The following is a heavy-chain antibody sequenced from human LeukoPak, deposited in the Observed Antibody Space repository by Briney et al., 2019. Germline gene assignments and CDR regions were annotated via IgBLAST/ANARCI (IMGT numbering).Heavy chain of an antibody. CDR2: ISSSGSTI. CDR1: GFTFSSYE. CDR3: ARDTRKGSGKRWFDP. J-gene: IGHJ5*02. V-gene: IGHV3-48*03. Sequence: GGSLRLSCAASGFTFSSYEMNWGRQAPGKGLEWVSYISSSGSTIYYADSVKGRFTISRDNAKNSLYLQMNSLRAEDTAVYYCARDTRKGSGKRWFDPWGQGTLVTVSS. D-gene: IGHD3-10*01.